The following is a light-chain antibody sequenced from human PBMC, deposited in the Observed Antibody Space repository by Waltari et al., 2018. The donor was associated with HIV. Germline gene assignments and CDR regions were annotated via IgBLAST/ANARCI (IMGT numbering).Light chain of an antibody. CDR1: QSLLNTNRYNY. CDR2: LGS. V-gene: IGKV2-28*01. J-gene: IGKJ2*01. Sequence: DIVMTQSPLSLPVSPGEPASISCMSDQSLLNTNRYNYLDWYVQRPGRSPQLLVYLGSNRASGVPVRFSGSGSGTNFTLTISRVETGDVGVYFCMQVVQTPPTFGQGTTLEI. CDR3: MQVVQTPPT.